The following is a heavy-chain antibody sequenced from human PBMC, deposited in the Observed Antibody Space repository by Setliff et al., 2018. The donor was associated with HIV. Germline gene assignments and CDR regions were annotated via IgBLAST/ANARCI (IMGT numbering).Heavy chain of an antibody. V-gene: IGHV3-11*04. D-gene: IGHD3-16*01. CDR1: GFTFSDYY. J-gene: IGHJ3*02. CDR3: ARDGAYYDYVWGTIDAFDI. Sequence: GGSLRLSCAASGFTFSDYYMSWIRQAPGKGLEWVSYISSSASTTYYADSVKGRVTISRDNAKNTLYLQMNSLRAEDTAVYYCARDGAYYDYVWGTIDAFDIWGQGTMVTVSS. CDR2: ISSSASTT.